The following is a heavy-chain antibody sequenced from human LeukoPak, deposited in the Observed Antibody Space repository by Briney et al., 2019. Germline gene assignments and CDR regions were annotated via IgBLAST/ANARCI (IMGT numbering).Heavy chain of an antibody. CDR1: GFTFSRHS. V-gene: IGHV3-21*01. Sequence: GGSLRLSCGASGFTFSRHSMNWVRQAPGKGLEWVSSISSSSLYIYYADSVKGRFTISRDNAKNSLYLQMNSLRAEDTAVYYCARGASRDGDKMWGQGTLVTVSS. D-gene: IGHD5-24*01. J-gene: IGHJ4*02. CDR3: ARGASRDGDKM. CDR2: ISSSSLYI.